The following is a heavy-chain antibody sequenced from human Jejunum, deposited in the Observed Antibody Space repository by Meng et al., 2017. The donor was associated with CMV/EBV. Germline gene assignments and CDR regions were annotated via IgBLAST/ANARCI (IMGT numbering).Heavy chain of an antibody. D-gene: IGHD6-6*01. CDR1: GDSISSSNYY. CDR3: ARGLSTSSSGY. Sequence: QLQRKESGPELVKPSETLSLLCTVSGDSISSSNYYWGWIRQSPGKGLEWIGSIYYTGSTYYNPSLKSRLTISIDTSKNQFSLKLSSVTAADTAIYYCARGLSTSSSGYWGQGTLVTVSS. J-gene: IGHJ4*02. CDR2: IYYTGST. V-gene: IGHV4-39*07.